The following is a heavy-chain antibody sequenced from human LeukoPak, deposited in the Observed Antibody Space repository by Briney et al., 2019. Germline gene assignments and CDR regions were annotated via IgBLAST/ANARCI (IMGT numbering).Heavy chain of an antibody. Sequence: PSETLSLTCTYSGDSISSPSYHWHWIRQSPGKGLEWVASVYFDGDTYYNPSLKSRVTISVDTSKNQFYLKLSSVTPADTAVYYCARGGYYGSGNDFRFDPWGQGTLVTVSS. J-gene: IGHJ5*02. CDR2: VYFDGDT. CDR3: ARGGYYGSGNDFRFDP. D-gene: IGHD3-10*01. V-gene: IGHV4-39*07. CDR1: GDSISSPSYH.